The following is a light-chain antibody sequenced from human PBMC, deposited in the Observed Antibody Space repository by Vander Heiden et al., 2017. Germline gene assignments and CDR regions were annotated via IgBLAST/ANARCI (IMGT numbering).Light chain of an antibody. Sequence: SSELTQDPAVSVALGQTVRITCQGDSLRSYYASWYQQKPGQAPVLVIYGKNNRPSGIPDRFSGSSSGNTASLTITGAQAEDEADYYCNSRDSSGNSQVVFGGGTKLTVL. CDR3: NSRDSSGNSQVV. CDR2: GKN. J-gene: IGLJ2*01. CDR1: SLRSYY. V-gene: IGLV3-19*01.